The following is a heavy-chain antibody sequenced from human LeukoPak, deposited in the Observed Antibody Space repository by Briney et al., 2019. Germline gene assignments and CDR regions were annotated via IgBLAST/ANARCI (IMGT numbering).Heavy chain of an antibody. V-gene: IGHV1-46*01. J-gene: IGHJ5*02. CDR3: ARDNSVGDNAWWFDP. CDR1: GYTFTSYY. CDR2: INPTGCST. D-gene: IGHD1-26*01. Sequence: ASVKVSCKASGYTFTSYYMHWVRQAPGQGLEWMGLINPTGCSTGYAQKFQGRVTMTRDMSTSTDYMELSSLRSEDMAIYYCARDNSVGDNAWWFDPWGQGTLVTVSS.